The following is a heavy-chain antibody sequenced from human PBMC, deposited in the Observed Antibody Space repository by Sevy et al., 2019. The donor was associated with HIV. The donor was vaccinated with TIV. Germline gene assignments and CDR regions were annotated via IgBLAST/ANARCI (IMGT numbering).Heavy chain of an antibody. CDR1: GLTFSTYG. V-gene: IGHV3-30*03. D-gene: IGHD6-19*01. J-gene: IGHJ4*02. CDR2: ISYDGNIQ. CDR3: TRDAGYSVGWYPSNY. Sequence: GGSLRLSCAASGLTFSTYGMHWVRQAPGKGLEWVAVISYDGNIQYYADSVKGRFTVSRDNSKNTLYLQMNSLRPADTALYYCTRDAGYSVGWYPSNYWGQGTLVTVSS.